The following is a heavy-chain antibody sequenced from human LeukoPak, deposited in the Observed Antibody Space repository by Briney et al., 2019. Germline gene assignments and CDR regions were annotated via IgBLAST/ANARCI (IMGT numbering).Heavy chain of an antibody. V-gene: IGHV4-4*07. Sequence: SETLSLTCTVAGGSISNYYWSWIRQPAGKGLEWIGRIYTSGTTHYNPSLKSRVTMSVDTSKNQFSLNLSSVTAADTAVYYCARGFRGDNFDYWGQGTLVTVSS. J-gene: IGHJ4*02. D-gene: IGHD7-27*01. CDR2: IYTSGTT. CDR1: GGSISNYY. CDR3: ARGFRGDNFDY.